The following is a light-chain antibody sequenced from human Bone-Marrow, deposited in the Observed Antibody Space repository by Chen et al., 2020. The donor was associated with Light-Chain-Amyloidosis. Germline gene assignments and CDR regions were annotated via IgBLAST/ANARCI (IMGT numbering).Light chain of an antibody. CDR2: EVS. J-gene: IGLJ1*01. Sequence: QSALAQPPSASGSPGQSVTISCAGTSSDVGDYKYVSWYQQHPGKAPQLRIYEVSKRPSGVPDRFSGSKSGNTASLTVSGLQAEDEADYYCSSYAGSNNFVFGTGTKVTVL. V-gene: IGLV2-8*01. CDR1: SSDVGDYKY. CDR3: SSYAGSNNFV.